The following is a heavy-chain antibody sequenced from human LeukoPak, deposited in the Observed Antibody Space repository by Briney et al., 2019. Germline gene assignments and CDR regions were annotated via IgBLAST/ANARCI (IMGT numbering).Heavy chain of an antibody. CDR2: FNPEDGET. J-gene: IGHJ4*02. CDR1: GYTLTELS. D-gene: IGHD6-19*01. Sequence: ASVKVSCKVSGYTLTELSMHWVRQAPAKGLEWMGGFNPEDGETIYAQKFQGRVTMTEDTSTDTAYMELSSLRSEDTAVYYCAIAGRYSSDWYPFDYWGQGTLVTVSS. CDR3: AIAGRYSSDWYPFDY. V-gene: IGHV1-24*01.